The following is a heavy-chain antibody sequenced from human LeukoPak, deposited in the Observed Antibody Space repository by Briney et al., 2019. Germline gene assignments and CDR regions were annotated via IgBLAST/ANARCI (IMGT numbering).Heavy chain of an antibody. V-gene: IGHV3-43*02. D-gene: IGHD2-2*01. CDR3: AKGPPGVVPAATHFDY. Sequence: GGSLRLSCAASGFTFNDYAMHWVRQAPGKGLEWVSLISGDGGNTYYADSVKGRFTISRDNSKNSLYLQMNSLRTEDTALYYCAKGPPGVVPAATHFDYWGQGTLVTVSS. J-gene: IGHJ4*02. CDR1: GFTFNDYA. CDR2: ISGDGGNT.